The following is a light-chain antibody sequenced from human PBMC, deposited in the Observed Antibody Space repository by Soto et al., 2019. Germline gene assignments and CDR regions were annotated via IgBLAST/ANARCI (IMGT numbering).Light chain of an antibody. CDR1: QSIGNW. CDR3: QQYNSYSST. J-gene: IGKJ1*01. Sequence: DIQMTQSPSTLSASVGARVTITCRASQSIGNWLAWYQQKPGKAPKLLIYDASSLESGVPSRFSGSGSGTEFALTSSSLQPDDFVTYYCQQYNSYSSTFGHGTKVEVK. CDR2: DAS. V-gene: IGKV1-5*01.